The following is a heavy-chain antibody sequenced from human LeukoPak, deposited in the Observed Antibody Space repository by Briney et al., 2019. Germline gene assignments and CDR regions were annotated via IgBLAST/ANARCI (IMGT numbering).Heavy chain of an antibody. V-gene: IGHV3-33*08. CDR3: ARAADCSSTSCYRYYFDY. D-gene: IGHD2-2*02. CDR1: GFTFNNYG. CDR2: IWYDGSNK. J-gene: IGHJ4*02. Sequence: GGSLRLSCAASGFTFNNYGMHWVRQAPGKGLEWVAVIWYDGSNKYYADSVKGRFTISRDNSKNTLYLQMNSLRAEDTAVYYCARAADCSSTSCYRYYFDYWGQGTLVTVSS.